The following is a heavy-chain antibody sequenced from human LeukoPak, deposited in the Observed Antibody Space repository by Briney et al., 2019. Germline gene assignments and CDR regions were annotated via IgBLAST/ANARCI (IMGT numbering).Heavy chain of an antibody. CDR1: GFTFDDYV. V-gene: IGHV3-9*01. Sequence: GRSLRLSCAASGFTFDDYVVHWVRQAPGKGLEWVSGISWNSGSIGYADSVKGRFTISRDNAKNSLYLQMNSLRAEDTAVYYCARDQGYSSSSELDYWGQGTLVTVSS. D-gene: IGHD6-6*01. CDR2: ISWNSGSI. J-gene: IGHJ4*02. CDR3: ARDQGYSSSSELDY.